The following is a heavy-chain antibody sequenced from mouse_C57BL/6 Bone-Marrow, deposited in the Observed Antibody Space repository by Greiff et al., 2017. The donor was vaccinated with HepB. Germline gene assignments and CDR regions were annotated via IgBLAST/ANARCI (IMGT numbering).Heavy chain of an antibody. J-gene: IGHJ4*01. V-gene: IGHV1-19*01. CDR3: ATYEYGGAMDY. Sequence: EVQLQQSGPVLVKPGASVKMSCKAAGDTFTDDEMNGVKQSHGKRREWSGVINTYNGGTSDNQKFKGKATLTVDKYSSTAYMELNSLTSEDSAVYYCATYEYGGAMDYWGQGTSVTVSS. CDR1: GDTFTDDE. CDR2: INTYNGGT. D-gene: IGHD2-4*01.